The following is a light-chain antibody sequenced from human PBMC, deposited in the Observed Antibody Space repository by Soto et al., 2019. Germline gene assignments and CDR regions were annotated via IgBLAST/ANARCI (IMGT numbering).Light chain of an antibody. CDR3: SSYTSSSTLVV. V-gene: IGLV2-14*01. CDR1: SSDVGRYNY. CDR2: DVS. J-gene: IGLJ2*01. Sequence: QSALTQPASVSGSPGQSITISCTGTSSDVGRYNYVSWYQQHPGKAPKLMIYDVSNRPSGASNRFSGSKSGNTASLTISGLQAEDEADYYCSSYTSSSTLVVFGGGTKLTVL.